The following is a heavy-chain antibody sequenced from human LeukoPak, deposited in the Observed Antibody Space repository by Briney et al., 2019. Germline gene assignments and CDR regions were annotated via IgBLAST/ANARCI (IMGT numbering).Heavy chain of an antibody. CDR1: GYTFTNYA. CDR3: ARERWHCRVNCYSVYYYALDV. D-gene: IGHD2-15*01. V-gene: IGHV1-3*01. J-gene: IGHJ6*02. Sequence: ASVKVSCKGSGYTFTNYAVHWVRQAPGQRLECLGWINPGNGDTKYSQNFQGRVTVTSDTSAATAYVELNSLTSEDTAVYYCARERWHCRVNCYSVYYYALDVWGQGTTVTVSS. CDR2: INPGNGDT.